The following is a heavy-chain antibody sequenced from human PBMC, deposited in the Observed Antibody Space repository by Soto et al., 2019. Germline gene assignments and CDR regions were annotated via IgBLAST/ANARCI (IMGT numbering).Heavy chain of an antibody. CDR2: IYYSGST. D-gene: IGHD4-17*01. Sequence: QVQLQESGPGLVKPSETLSLTCSVAGGSISSYYWTWIRQPPGKRLEWIGYIYYSGSTNYNPSLKSRVTISVDTSKNQFSLKLNSVTAADTAVYYCAREVKYGDYYYYYLDVWGHGTTVTVSS. V-gene: IGHV4-59*01. CDR3: AREVKYGDYYYYYLDV. J-gene: IGHJ6*03. CDR1: GGSISSYY.